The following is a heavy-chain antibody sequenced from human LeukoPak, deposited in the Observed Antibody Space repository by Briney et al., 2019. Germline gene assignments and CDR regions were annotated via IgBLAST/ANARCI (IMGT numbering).Heavy chain of an antibody. Sequence: GGSLRLSCAASGFTFDDYGMSWVRQAPGKGLEWVSGINWNGGSTGYADYVKGRFTISRDNAKNSLYLQMNSLRAEDTALYYCARLGVGATRDAFDIWGQGTMVTVSS. J-gene: IGHJ3*02. CDR3: ARLGVGATRDAFDI. CDR1: GFTFDDYG. CDR2: INWNGGST. D-gene: IGHD1-26*01. V-gene: IGHV3-20*04.